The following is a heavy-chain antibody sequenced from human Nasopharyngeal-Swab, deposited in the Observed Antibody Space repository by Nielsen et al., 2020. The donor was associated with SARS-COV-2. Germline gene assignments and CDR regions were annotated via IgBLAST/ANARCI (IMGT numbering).Heavy chain of an antibody. D-gene: IGHD4/OR15-4a*01. CDR3: ARGPMNMVTT. J-gene: IGHJ5*02. CDR2: INYSGTT. V-gene: IGHV4-30-4*01. CDR1: GASFNSGGFY. Sequence: SETLSLTCDVSGASFNSGGFYWSWIRQSPERGLEWIAYINYSGTTYYNPPLGSRLTISMDTSKNQFSLKLNSVTAADTAVYFCARGPMNMVTTWGQGTLVTVSS.